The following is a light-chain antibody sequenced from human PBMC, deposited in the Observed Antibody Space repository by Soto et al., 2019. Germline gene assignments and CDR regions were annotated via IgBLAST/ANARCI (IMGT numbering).Light chain of an antibody. J-gene: IGKJ1*01. CDR2: AAS. Sequence: DIQMTQSPSSLSASVGDRVTITCRASQGIGKGLAWYQQKPGKVPTVLIYAASTLQSGVPSRFSGSGSGTDFTLTISSLQPDDVATYYCQKYDSAPWAFGQGTKVEIE. CDR3: QKYDSAPWA. CDR1: QGIGKG. V-gene: IGKV1-27*01.